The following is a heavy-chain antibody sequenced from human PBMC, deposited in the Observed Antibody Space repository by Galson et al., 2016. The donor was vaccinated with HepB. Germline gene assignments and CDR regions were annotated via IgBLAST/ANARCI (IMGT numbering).Heavy chain of an antibody. Sequence: SLRLSCAASGFTFDDYAMHWVRQSPGRGLEWVSGLSRNSANIGYADSVKGRFTISRDNAKNSLYLQMNSLKTEDTALYYCARAFCVGDCYADFDYWGQGTLVTVSS. V-gene: IGHV3-9*01. D-gene: IGHD2-21*02. CDR3: ARAFCVGDCYADFDY. CDR2: LSRNSANI. CDR1: GFTFDDYA. J-gene: IGHJ4*02.